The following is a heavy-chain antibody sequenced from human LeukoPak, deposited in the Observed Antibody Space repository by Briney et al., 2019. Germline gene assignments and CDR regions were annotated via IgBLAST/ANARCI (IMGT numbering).Heavy chain of an antibody. CDR1: GGSFSGYY. V-gene: IGHV4-34*01. CDR3: ARFRWLHRYFDY. Sequence: SETLSLTCAVYGGSFSGYYWSWIRQPPGKGLEWIGEINHSGSTNYNPSLKSRVTISVDTSKNQFSLKLSSVTAADTAVYYCARFRWLHRYFDYWGQGTLVTVSS. J-gene: IGHJ4*02. CDR2: INHSGST. D-gene: IGHD5-24*01.